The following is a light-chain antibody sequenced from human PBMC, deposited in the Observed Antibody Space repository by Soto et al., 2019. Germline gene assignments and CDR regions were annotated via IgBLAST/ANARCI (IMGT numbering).Light chain of an antibody. CDR3: QQRNVWPPIT. J-gene: IGKJ5*01. CDR2: LGS. CDR1: QSLLHSNGKNY. Sequence: IVMTQSPLALPVTPGEPASISCRSSQSLLHSNGKNYFDWYLQKPGQSPQLLIYLGSNRASGVPARFGGSGSGTDFTLTINSLEPEDFAVYYCQQRNVWPPITFGQGTRLEIK. V-gene: IGKV2-28*01.